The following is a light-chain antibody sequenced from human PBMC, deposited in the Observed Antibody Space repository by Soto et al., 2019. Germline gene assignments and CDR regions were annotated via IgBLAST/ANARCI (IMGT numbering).Light chain of an antibody. CDR2: DVG. CDR1: SSDVGGYNY. Sequence: QSVLTQPASVSGSPGQSSTISCTGTSSDVGGYNYVSWYQQHPGKAPKLMIYDVGNRPSGVSNRFSGSKSGNTASLTISGLQAEDEADYYCSSFTSSSTLVFGGGTQLTVL. J-gene: IGLJ2*01. CDR3: SSFTSSSTLV. V-gene: IGLV2-14*01.